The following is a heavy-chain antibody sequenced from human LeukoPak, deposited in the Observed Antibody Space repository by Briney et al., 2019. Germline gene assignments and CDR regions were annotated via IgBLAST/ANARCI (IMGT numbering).Heavy chain of an antibody. D-gene: IGHD2-15*01. CDR2: ISSTVTTA. CDR1: GFRFSGHY. V-gene: IGHV3-11*04. J-gene: IGHJ4*02. CDR3: ARGDCSAASCYYFDY. Sequence: PGGSLRLSCAASGFRFSGHYMSWIRQAPGKGLEGVAYISSTVTTAYYADSVKGRFTISRDNTKNSLYLQMSRLKAEDTAVYYCARGDCSAASCYYFDYWGQGTLVTVSS.